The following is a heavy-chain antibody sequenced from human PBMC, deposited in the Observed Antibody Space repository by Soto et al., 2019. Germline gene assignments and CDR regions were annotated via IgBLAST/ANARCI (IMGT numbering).Heavy chain of an antibody. V-gene: IGHV3-23*01. Sequence: EVQLLESGGGLVQPGGSLRLSCAASGFTFNNYAMTWVRQAPGKGLEWVSAISGGGDTTSYADSVKRRFTFSRDGSKNTLYLQMSSLRAEDTALYYCAKGRGGSGSLTPRVDFWGQGTLVTVSS. J-gene: IGHJ4*02. CDR1: GFTFNNYA. CDR2: ISGGGDTT. D-gene: IGHD3-10*01. CDR3: AKGRGGSGSLTPRVDF.